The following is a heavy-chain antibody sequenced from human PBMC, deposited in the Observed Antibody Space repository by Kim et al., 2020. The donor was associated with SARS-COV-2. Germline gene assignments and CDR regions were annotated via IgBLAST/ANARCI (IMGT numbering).Heavy chain of an antibody. V-gene: IGHV3-11*04. CDR2: ISSSGSTI. Sequence: GGSLRLSCAASGFTFSDYYMSWIRQAPGKGLEWVSYISSSGSTIYYADSVKGRFTISRDNAKNSLYLQMNSLRAEDTAVYYCASPLFRAQLLIRDDAFDIWGQGTMVTVSS. J-gene: IGHJ3*02. CDR3: ASPLFRAQLLIRDDAFDI. CDR1: GFTFSDYY. D-gene: IGHD2-2*01.